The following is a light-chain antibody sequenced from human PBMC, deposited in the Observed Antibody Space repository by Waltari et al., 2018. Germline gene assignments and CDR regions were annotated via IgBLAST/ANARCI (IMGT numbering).Light chain of an antibody. CDR3: QQSYTTPT. J-gene: IGKJ3*01. CDR1: QSINIY. V-gene: IGKV1-39*01. Sequence: DIQMTQSPSSLSASVGDRLTITCRASQSINIYVNWYQQRPGKAPKLLINASSNLQRGVPSRFSGSGSGTDFTLTISNLQPEDFATYYCQQSYTTPTFGPGTKVDVK. CDR2: ASS.